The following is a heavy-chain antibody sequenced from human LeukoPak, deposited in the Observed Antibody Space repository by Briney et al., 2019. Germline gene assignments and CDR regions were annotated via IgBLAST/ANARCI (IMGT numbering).Heavy chain of an antibody. J-gene: IGHJ4*02. D-gene: IGHD3-22*01. CDR1: GFTFSSYG. Sequence: GGSLRLSCAASGFTFSSYGMHWVRQAPGKGLEWVAVISYDGSNKYYADSVKGRFTISRDNSKNTLYLQMNSLRAEDTAVYCCAKGVYDSSGYYLSYWGQGTLVTVSS. V-gene: IGHV3-30*18. CDR3: AKGVYDSSGYYLSY. CDR2: ISYDGSNK.